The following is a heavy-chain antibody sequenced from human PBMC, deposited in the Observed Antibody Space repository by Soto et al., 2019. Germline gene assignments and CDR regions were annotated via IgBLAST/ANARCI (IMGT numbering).Heavy chain of an antibody. CDR3: AKVAQRFGELLRGRFWFDP. V-gene: IGHV3-23*01. Sequence: EVQLLESGGGLVQPGGSLRLSCAASGFTFSSYAMSWVRQAPGKGLEWVSAISGSGGSTYYADSVKGRFTISRDNSKNTLYLQMNSLRAEDTAVYYCAKVAQRFGELLRGRFWFDPWGQGTLVTVSS. D-gene: IGHD3-10*01. J-gene: IGHJ5*02. CDR1: GFTFSSYA. CDR2: ISGSGGST.